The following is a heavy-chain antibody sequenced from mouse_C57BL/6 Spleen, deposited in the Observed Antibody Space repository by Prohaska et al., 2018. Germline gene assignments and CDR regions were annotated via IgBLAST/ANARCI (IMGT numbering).Heavy chain of an antibody. CDR1: GYTFTSYW. CDR3: ARPAVVADYAMDY. J-gene: IGHJ4*01. Sequence: QVQLQQPGAELVMPGASVKLSCKASGYTFTSYWMHWVKQRPGQGLEWIGEIDPSDSYTNYNQKFKGKATLTVDKSSSTAYMQLSSLTSEDSAVYYCARPAVVADYAMDYWGQGTSVTVSS. CDR2: IDPSDSYT. V-gene: IGHV1-69*01. D-gene: IGHD1-1*01.